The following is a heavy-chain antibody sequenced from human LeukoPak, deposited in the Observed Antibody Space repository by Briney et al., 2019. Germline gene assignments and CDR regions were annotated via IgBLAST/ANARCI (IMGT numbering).Heavy chain of an antibody. V-gene: IGHV3-64*04. CDR3: AKDLAGSGSYSFDY. D-gene: IGHD1-26*01. Sequence: GGSLRLSCSASGFTFSSYAMHWIRQAPGKGLEYVSAISNNGGNTYYADSVKGRFTISRDNSKNTLYLQMNSLRAEDTAVYYCAKDLAGSGSYSFDYWGQGTLVTVSS. CDR2: ISNNGGNT. J-gene: IGHJ4*02. CDR1: GFTFSSYA.